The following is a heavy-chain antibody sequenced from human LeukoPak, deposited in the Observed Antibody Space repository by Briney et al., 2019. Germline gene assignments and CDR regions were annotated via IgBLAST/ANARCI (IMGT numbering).Heavy chain of an antibody. J-gene: IGHJ5*02. CDR1: GGTFNNSA. CDR3: ARDVHGDYGSGWFDP. D-gene: IGHD4-17*01. Sequence: SVKVSCKTSGGTFNNSAISWVRQAPGQGPEWLGGIMPLFGTAGYAQKFQGRVTITKDESTRTVYLELTSLTSDDTAVYYCARDVHGDYGSGWFDPWGQGTLVSVSS. V-gene: IGHV1-69*05. CDR2: IMPLFGTA.